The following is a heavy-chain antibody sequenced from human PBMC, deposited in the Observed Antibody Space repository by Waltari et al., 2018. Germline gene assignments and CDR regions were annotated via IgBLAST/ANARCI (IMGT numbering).Heavy chain of an antibody. CDR1: GGSFSGSY. D-gene: IGHD6-6*01. V-gene: IGHV4-34*01. Sequence: QGQLQQWGAGLLKPSETLSLTCAVYGGSFSGSYWSWIRQPPGTGLEWIGEINHSGSTNYNPSLKSRVTISVDTSKNQFSLKLSSVTAADTAVYYCARDRAGYSSSSTDYYGMDVWGQGTTVTVSS. J-gene: IGHJ6*02. CDR2: INHSGST. CDR3: ARDRAGYSSSSTDYYGMDV.